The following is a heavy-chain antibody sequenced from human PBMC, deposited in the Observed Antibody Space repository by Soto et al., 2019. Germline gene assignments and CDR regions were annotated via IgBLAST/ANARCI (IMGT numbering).Heavy chain of an antibody. CDR2: ISYDERTK. Sequence: QVPLVESGGGVVQPGGSLRLSCSGSGFTFNTHSIHWVRQVPGKGLEWVAVISYDERTKFYADSVKGRFTISRDNSDNSVYLQMNFPRPDDTAVYYCAKEWQYYSSSGLWYFDLWGRGALVTVSS. J-gene: IGHJ2*01. CDR1: GFTFNTHS. V-gene: IGHV3-30-3*02. CDR3: AKEWQYYSSSGLWYFDL. D-gene: IGHD6-6*01.